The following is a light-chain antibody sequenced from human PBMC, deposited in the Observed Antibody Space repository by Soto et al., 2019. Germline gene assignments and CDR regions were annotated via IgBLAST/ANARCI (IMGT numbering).Light chain of an antibody. CDR1: QSISNN. CDR3: QQYSKWHRT. Sequence: EIVMTQSPATLSVSPGERATLSCRAGQSISNNLAWYQQKPGQAPRLLIYGASTRATGIPARFTGSGSGTEFTLTISSLQSEDFAVYYCQQYSKWHRTFGQGTKVDIK. J-gene: IGKJ1*01. CDR2: GAS. V-gene: IGKV3-15*01.